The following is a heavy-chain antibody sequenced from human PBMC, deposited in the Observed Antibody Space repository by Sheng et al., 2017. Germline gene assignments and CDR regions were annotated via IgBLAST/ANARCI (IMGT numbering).Heavy chain of an antibody. J-gene: IGHJ6*02. D-gene: IGHD3-10*01. CDR2: MSGTANYR. CDR1: GFTFSDYY. Sequence: PGGSLRLSCATSGFTFSDYYLTWIRQAPGKGLEWVSYMSGTANYRNYAGSVKGRFTISRDNVKNSVDLEMNRLTAEDTAVYYCARALYGSASYSGLYYFYGLDVWGRGTTVTVSS. CDR3: ARALYGSASYSGLYYFYGLDV. V-gene: IGHV3-11*06.